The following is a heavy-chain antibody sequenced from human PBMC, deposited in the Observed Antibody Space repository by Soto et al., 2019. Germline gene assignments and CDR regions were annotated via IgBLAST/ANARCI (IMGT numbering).Heavy chain of an antibody. D-gene: IGHD6-6*01. CDR3: ARLVGNSWLDH. V-gene: IGHV1-18*01. CDR1: GYTFNSFS. J-gene: IGHJ5*02. CDR2: INTYYGNT. Sequence: ASVKVSCKPSGYTFNSFSIGWVRQAPGQGLEWMGWINTYYGNTYHAQGLQGRVTMTTDASKNQFSLQLNSVTPEDTAMYYCARLVGNSWLDHWGQGTLVTVSS.